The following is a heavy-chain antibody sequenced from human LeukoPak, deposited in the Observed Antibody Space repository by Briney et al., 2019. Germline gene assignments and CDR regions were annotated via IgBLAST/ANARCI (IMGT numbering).Heavy chain of an antibody. Sequence: KPSETLSLTCTVSGGSISSSSYYWGWIRQPPGKGLEWIGYIYYSGSTNYNPSLKSRVTISVDTSKNQFSLKLSSVTAADTAVYYCATLGTAASFDYWGQGTLVTVSS. J-gene: IGHJ4*02. CDR1: GGSISSSSYY. D-gene: IGHD6-13*01. CDR3: ATLGTAASFDY. CDR2: IYYSGST. V-gene: IGHV4-61*05.